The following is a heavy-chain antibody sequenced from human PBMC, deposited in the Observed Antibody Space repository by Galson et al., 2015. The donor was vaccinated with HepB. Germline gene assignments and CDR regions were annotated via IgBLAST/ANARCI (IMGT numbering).Heavy chain of an antibody. CDR3: ARGPDYGDYAPYDY. J-gene: IGHJ4*02. Sequence: SPRLSCAASEFTLRSNAMHWVRQAPGKGLEWVAVISYDGSNKYYADSVKGRFTISRDNSKSTLYLEMNSMRPEDTAVYYCARGPDYGDYAPYDYWGQGTLVTASS. CDR1: EFTLRSNA. CDR2: ISYDGSNK. D-gene: IGHD4-17*01. V-gene: IGHV3-30*04.